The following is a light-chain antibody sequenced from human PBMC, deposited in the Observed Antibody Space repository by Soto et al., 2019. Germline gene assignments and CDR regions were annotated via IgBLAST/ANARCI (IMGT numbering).Light chain of an antibody. Sequence: DVQMTQSPSTLSASVGDRVTITCRASQSISGWLAWYQQRPGTAPKLMIYKASTLETGVPSRFSGSGSGTEFTLTISSLQPEDFATYYCLQHHSYPLTFGQGTRLEIK. CDR2: KAS. J-gene: IGKJ5*01. CDR3: LQHHSYPLT. V-gene: IGKV1-5*03. CDR1: QSISGW.